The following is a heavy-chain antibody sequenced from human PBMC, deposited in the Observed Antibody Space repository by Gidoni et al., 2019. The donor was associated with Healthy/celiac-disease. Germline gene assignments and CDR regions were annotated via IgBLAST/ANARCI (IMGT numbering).Heavy chain of an antibody. V-gene: IGHV4-34*01. CDR3: ARGRGYCSSTSCYGYYYYGMDV. CDR2: INHSGST. CDR1: GGSFSGYY. Sequence: QVQLQQWGAGLSKPSETLSLTCAVYGGSFSGYYWRWIRQPPGKGLEWIGEINHSGSTNYNPSLKSRVTISVDTSKNQFSLKLSSVTAADTAVYYCARGRGYCSSTSCYGYYYYGMDVWGQGTTVTVSS. J-gene: IGHJ6*02. D-gene: IGHD2-2*01.